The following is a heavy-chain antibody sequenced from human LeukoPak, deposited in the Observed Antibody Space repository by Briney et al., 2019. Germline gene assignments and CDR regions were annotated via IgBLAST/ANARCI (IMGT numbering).Heavy chain of an antibody. V-gene: IGHV3-21*01. CDR2: ISSSSSYI. CDR1: GFTFSTYG. D-gene: IGHD3-22*01. Sequence: GSLRLSCAASGFTFSTYGMNWVRQAPGKGLEWVSSISSSSSYIYYADSVKGRFTISRDNAKNSLYLQMNSLRAEDTAVYYCARDNYYDSSGYYFYYYYGMDVWGQGTTVTVSS. CDR3: ARDNYYDSSGYYFYYYYGMDV. J-gene: IGHJ6*02.